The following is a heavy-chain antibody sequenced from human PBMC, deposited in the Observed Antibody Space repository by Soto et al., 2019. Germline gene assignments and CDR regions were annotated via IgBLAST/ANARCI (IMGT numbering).Heavy chain of an antibody. V-gene: IGHV1-8*01. J-gene: IGHJ6*02. Sequence: ASVKVSCKASGYTFTSYDINWVRQATGQGLEWMGWMNPNSGDTGYAQKFQGRVTMTRNTSISTAYMELSSLRSEDTAVYYCARGADYDLWSGYYYGMDVWGQGTTVTVSS. CDR2: MNPNSGDT. D-gene: IGHD3-3*01. CDR3: ARGADYDLWSGYYYGMDV. CDR1: GYTFTSYD.